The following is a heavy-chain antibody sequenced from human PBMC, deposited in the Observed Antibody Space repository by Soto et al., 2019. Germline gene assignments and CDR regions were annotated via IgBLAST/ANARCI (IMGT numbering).Heavy chain of an antibody. CDR3: AHIPNYYQYDWFDP. J-gene: IGHJ5*02. V-gene: IGHV2-5*02. Sequence: QITLKESGPTLVKPTQTLTLTCTFSGFSLTTRGVGVGWIRQPPGKALECLALISWDDDKRYSPSLQSRLSIPKDTCKNQVVLTMTNVDPVDTATYYCAHIPNYYQYDWFDPWGQGTLVSVSS. CDR2: ISWDDDK. CDR1: GFSLTTRGVG. D-gene: IGHD3-16*01.